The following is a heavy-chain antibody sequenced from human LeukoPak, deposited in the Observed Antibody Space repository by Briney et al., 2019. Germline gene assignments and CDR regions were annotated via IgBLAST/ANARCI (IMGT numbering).Heavy chain of an antibody. V-gene: IGHV3-64*01. CDR1: GFTFSSYA. J-gene: IGHJ6*03. CDR2: ISRDGGIT. CDR3: VRTSATARGVITSYYYYYMDV. D-gene: IGHD3-10*01. Sequence: PGGSLRLSCAASGFTFSSYAMHWVRQAPGKGLGCVSAISRDGGITYYANSVKGRFTISRDNSKNTLYLQMCSVREEDIAVFYCVRTSATARGVITSYYYYYMDVWGQGTTVTVSS.